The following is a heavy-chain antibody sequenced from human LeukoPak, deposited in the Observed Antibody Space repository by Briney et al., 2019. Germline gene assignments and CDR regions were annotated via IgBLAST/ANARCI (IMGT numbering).Heavy chain of an antibody. V-gene: IGHV3-21*01. D-gene: IGHD1-1*01. Sequence: GGSLRLSCATSGFTFASYSMNWVRQAPGKGLECVSSISGDSTYIYNAGSVKGRFTISRDNAQASLYLQMISLRADDTAVYYCARVSGRLERQSDLDYWGQGTLVIVSS. CDR1: GFTFASYS. CDR3: ARVSGRLERQSDLDY. J-gene: IGHJ4*02. CDR2: ISGDSTYI.